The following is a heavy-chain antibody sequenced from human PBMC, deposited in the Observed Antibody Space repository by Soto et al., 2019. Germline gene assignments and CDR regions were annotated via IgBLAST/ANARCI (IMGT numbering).Heavy chain of an antibody. D-gene: IGHD2-2*01. CDR2: INHSGST. CDR1: GGSFSGYY. Sequence: LSLTCAVYGGSFSGYYWSWIRQPPGKGLEWIGEINHSGSTNYNPSLKSRVTISVDTSKNQFSVELSSVTAADTAVYYCARGKGYCSTSSCRECGSCYYDYWGQGALVTVSS. J-gene: IGHJ4*02. V-gene: IGHV4-34*01. CDR3: ARGKGYCSTSSCRECGSCYYDY.